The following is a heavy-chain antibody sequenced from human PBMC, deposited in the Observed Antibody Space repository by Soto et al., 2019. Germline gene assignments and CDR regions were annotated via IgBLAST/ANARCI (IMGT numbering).Heavy chain of an antibody. V-gene: IGHV4-39*07. CDR2: IYYSGST. CDR1: GGSISSYY. Sequence: SETLSLTCTVSGGSISSYYWGWIRRPPGKGLEWIGSIYYSGSTYYNPSLKSRVTISVDTSKNQFSLKLSSVTAADTAVYYCARGRYSSGWFWGQGTLVTVSS. CDR3: ARGRYSSGWF. J-gene: IGHJ4*02. D-gene: IGHD6-19*01.